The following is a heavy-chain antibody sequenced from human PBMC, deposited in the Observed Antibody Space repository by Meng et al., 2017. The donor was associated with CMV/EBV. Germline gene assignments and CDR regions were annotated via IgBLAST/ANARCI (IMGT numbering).Heavy chain of an antibody. CDR3: ARDLLGYCSSTSCPPY. CDR1: GFTFSDYY. Sequence: GGSLRLSCAASGFTFSDYYMSWIRQAPGKGLEWVSSISSSSSYIYYADSVKGRFTISRDNAKNSLYLQMNSLRAEDTAVYYCARDLLGYCSSTSCPPYWGQGTLVTVSS. D-gene: IGHD2-2*01. V-gene: IGHV3-11*06. CDR2: ISSSSSYI. J-gene: IGHJ4*02.